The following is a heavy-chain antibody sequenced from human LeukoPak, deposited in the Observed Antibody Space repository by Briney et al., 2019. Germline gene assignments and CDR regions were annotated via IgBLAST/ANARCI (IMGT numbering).Heavy chain of an antibody. J-gene: IGHJ3*02. Sequence: GGSLRLSCAASGFTFRKYWLHWVRQAPGKGLVWVSRINPDDGSTSYADSVKGRFTISRDNAKSTLYLQMSSLRAEDTAVYYCLTIVETDLDAFDIWGQGTKVTVSS. D-gene: IGHD2-21*01. CDR3: LTIVETDLDAFDI. CDR1: GFTFRKYW. V-gene: IGHV3-74*01. CDR2: INPDDGST.